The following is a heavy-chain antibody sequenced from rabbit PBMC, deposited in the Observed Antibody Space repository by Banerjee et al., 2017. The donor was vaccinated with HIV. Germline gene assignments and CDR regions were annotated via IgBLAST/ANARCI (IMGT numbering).Heavy chain of an antibody. CDR3: ARDLAGVIGWNFGL. CDR1: GFSFSSNYY. J-gene: IGHJ4*01. D-gene: IGHD4-1*01. CDR2: TAGGDGGTT. V-gene: IGHV1S40*01. Sequence: QSLEESGGDLVKPGASLTLTCTASGFSFSSNYYMCWVRQAPGKGLEWISCTAGGDGGTTYYASWAKGRFTISETSSTTVTLQMTSLTAADTATYFCARDLAGVIGWNFGLWGPGTLVTVS.